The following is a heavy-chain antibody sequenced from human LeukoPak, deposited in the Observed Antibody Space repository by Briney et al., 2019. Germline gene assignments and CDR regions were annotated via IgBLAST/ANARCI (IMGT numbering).Heavy chain of an antibody. CDR1: GGSISSCY. D-gene: IGHD2-2*01. V-gene: IGHV4-4*09. CDR3: ARHIGIGSTSAINWFDP. CDR2: IYTSGST. Sequence: PSETLSLTCTVSGGSISSCYWSWIRQPPGKGLEWIGYIYTSGSTNYNPSLKSRVTISVDTSKNQFSLKLSSVTAADTAVYYCARHIGIGSTSAINWFDPWGQGTLVTVSS. J-gene: IGHJ5*02.